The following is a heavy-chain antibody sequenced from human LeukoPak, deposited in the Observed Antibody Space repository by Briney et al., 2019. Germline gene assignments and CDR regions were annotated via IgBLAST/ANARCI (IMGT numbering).Heavy chain of an antibody. V-gene: IGHV1-69*04. D-gene: IGHD3-10*01. CDR1: GGTFSSYA. CDR2: IIPILGIA. J-gene: IGHJ6*02. CDR3: ARDGAGITMVRTHYYGIDV. Sequence: RASVKVSCKASGGTFSSYAISWVRRAPGQGLEWMGRIIPILGIANYAQKFQGRVTITADKSTSTAYMELSSLRSEDTAVYYCARDGAGITMVRTHYYGIDVWGQGTTVTVSS.